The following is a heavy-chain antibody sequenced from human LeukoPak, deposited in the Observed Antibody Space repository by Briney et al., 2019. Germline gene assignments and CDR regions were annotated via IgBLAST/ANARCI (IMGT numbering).Heavy chain of an antibody. CDR3: ATSGYSVSFDY. Sequence: GGSLRLSCAASGFTLSDYYMSWIRQAPGKGLEWVSYISSSGSTIYYADSVKGRFTISRDNAKNSLYLQMNSLRAEDTAVYYCATSGYSVSFDYWGQGTLVTVSS. V-gene: IGHV3-11*04. CDR2: ISSSGSTI. D-gene: IGHD5-18*01. CDR1: GFTLSDYY. J-gene: IGHJ4*02.